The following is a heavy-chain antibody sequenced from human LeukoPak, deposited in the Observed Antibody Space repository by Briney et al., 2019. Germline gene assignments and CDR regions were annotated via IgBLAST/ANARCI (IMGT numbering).Heavy chain of an antibody. V-gene: IGHV3-23*01. CDR1: GFTFSTYA. D-gene: IGHD3-10*01. CDR3: AKDRATVRGES. J-gene: IGHJ5*02. CDR2: ISGSAGTT. Sequence: QAGGSLRLSCETSGFTFSTYAMSWVRQAPGKGLEWVSTISGSAGTTYYADSVRGRFTISRDNSKNTLYLQMNSLRAEDTALYYCAKDRATVRGESWRQGTLVTVSS.